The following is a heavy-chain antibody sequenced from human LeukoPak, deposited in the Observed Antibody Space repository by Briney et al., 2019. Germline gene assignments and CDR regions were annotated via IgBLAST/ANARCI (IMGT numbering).Heavy chain of an antibody. D-gene: IGHD4-17*01. CDR2: ISSSSSTI. CDR3: ARDGRTVTRKAFDY. CDR1: GFTFSSYS. V-gene: IGHV3-48*01. J-gene: IGHJ4*02. Sequence: GGSLRLSCAASGFTFSSYSMNWVRQAPGKGLEWVSYISSSSSTIYYADSVKGRFTTSRDNAKNSLYLQMNSLRAEDTAVYYCARDGRTVTRKAFDYWGQGTLVTVSS.